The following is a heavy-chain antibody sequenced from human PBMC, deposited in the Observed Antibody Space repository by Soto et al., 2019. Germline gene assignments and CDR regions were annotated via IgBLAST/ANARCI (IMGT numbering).Heavy chain of an antibody. J-gene: IGHJ4*02. V-gene: IGHV3-21*01. Sequence: EVQLVESGGGLVKPGGSLRLSCAASGFTFSRYSMNWVRQAPGKGREWVSSISSSSSYIYYADSVKGRFTISRDNAKNSLYLQTHSLRAEDTAVYYCARVGGQLVPGFDYWGQGTLVTVSS. D-gene: IGHD6-6*01. CDR2: ISSSSSYI. CDR3: ARVGGQLVPGFDY. CDR1: GFTFSRYS.